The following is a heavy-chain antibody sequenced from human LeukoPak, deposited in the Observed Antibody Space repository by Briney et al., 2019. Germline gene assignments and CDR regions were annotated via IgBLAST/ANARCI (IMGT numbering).Heavy chain of an antibody. J-gene: IGHJ4*02. CDR1: GGSISSGSYY. CDR2: IYTSGST. V-gene: IGHV4-61*02. Sequence: SETLSLTCTVSGGSISSGSYYWSWIRQPAGKGLEWIGRIYTSGSTNYNPSLKSRVTISVDTSKNQFSLKLSSVTAADTAVYYCARDYSSGWYRWYFDYWGQGTLVTVSS. CDR3: ARDYSSGWYRWYFDY. D-gene: IGHD6-19*01.